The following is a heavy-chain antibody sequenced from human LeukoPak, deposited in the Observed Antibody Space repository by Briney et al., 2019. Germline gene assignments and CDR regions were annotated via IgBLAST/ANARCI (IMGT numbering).Heavy chain of an antibody. CDR2: IIPIFGTA. Sequence: SVKVSCKASGGTFSSYAISWVRQAPGHGLEWMGGIIPIFGTANYAQKFQGRVTITADESTSTAYMELSSLRSEDTAVYYCARDLRYYDFWSGYFSNHYYYMDVWGKGTTVTVSS. D-gene: IGHD3-3*01. V-gene: IGHV1-69*01. J-gene: IGHJ6*03. CDR1: GGTFSSYA. CDR3: ARDLRYYDFWSGYFSNHYYYMDV.